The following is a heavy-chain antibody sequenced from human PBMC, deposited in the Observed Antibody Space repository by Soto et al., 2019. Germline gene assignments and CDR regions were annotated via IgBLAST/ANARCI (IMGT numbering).Heavy chain of an antibody. Sequence: QVQLVQSGAEVKKPGSSVKVSCKASGGTFSSYAISWVRQAPGQGLEWMGGIIPIFGTANYARKFQGRVTITADKSTSTAYMELSSLRSEDTAVYYCAREQSVGWLDGEGMDVWGQGTTVTVSS. CDR3: AREQSVGWLDGEGMDV. V-gene: IGHV1-69*06. J-gene: IGHJ6*02. D-gene: IGHD1-26*01. CDR2: IIPIFGTA. CDR1: GGTFSSYA.